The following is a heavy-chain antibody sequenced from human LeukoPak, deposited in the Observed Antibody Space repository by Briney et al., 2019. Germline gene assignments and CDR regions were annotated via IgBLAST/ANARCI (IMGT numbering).Heavy chain of an antibody. D-gene: IGHD6-13*01. CDR3: ARDVRSSWYSDY. Sequence: PGGSLRLSCAASGFTFSSYTMNWVRQAPGKGLEWVSYISSSGSTIYYADSVKGRFTISRDNAKNSLYLQMNSLRAEDTAVYYCARDVRSSWYSDYWGQGTLVTVSS. CDR2: ISSSGSTI. V-gene: IGHV3-48*01. CDR1: GFTFSSYT. J-gene: IGHJ4*02.